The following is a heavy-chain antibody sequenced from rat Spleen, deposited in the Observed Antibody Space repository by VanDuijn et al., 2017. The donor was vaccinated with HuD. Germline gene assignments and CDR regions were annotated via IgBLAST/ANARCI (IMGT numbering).Heavy chain of an antibody. D-gene: IGHD2-1*01. CDR2: ISSEGRSS. Sequence: EVQLVESDGGLVQPGRSLKLSCAASGFTFSDYYIAWVRQAPTKGLEWVATISSEGRSSYYRDSVQGRFTISRDSAKSTLFLHMNSLRSEDTATYYCARTTYDYFDYWGQGVMVTVSS. J-gene: IGHJ2*01. CDR3: ARTTYDYFDY. CDR1: GFTFSDYY. V-gene: IGHV5-29*01.